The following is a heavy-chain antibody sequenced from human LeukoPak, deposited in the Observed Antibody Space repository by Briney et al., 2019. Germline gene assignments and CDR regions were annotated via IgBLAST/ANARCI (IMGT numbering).Heavy chain of an antibody. J-gene: IGHJ4*02. Sequence: VRVSCKASGYTFTTYDINWVRQGTGQGLEWMGWMNPNSRYTGYAQKFQGRVTITRDTSISTAYMELSSLRSEDTAVYYCARVAGSIDYWGQGTLVTVST. D-gene: IGHD6-19*01. CDR1: GYTFTTYD. CDR3: ARVAGSIDY. CDR2: MNPNSRYT. V-gene: IGHV1-8*03.